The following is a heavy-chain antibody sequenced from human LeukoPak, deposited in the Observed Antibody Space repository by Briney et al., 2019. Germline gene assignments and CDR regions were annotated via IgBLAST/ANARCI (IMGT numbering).Heavy chain of an antibody. CDR3: AGGLGSSWGAWYYYGMDV. CDR1: GDSVSNKNTA. CDR2: TYYRSKWYN. Sequence: SQTLSLTCGISGDSVSNKNTAWNWIRQSPSRGLEWLGRTYYRSKWYNDYAVSVKSRITINPDTSKNQFSLQLNSVTPEDTAVYYCAGGLGSSWGAWYYYGMDVWGQGTTVTVSS. J-gene: IGHJ6*02. D-gene: IGHD6-13*01. V-gene: IGHV6-1*01.